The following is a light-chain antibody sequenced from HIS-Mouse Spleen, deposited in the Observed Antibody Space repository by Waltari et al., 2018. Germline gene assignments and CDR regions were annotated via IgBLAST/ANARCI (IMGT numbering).Light chain of an antibody. CDR1: SSNLGNNY. J-gene: IGLJ3*02. CDR2: DNN. CDR3: GTWDSSLSAWV. V-gene: IGLV1-51*01. Sequence: QSVLTQPPSVSAAPGQKVTISCSGSSSNLGNNYFSWYQQPPGTAPKLLIYDNNKRPSGIPDRFSGSKSGTSATLGITGLQTGDEADYYCGTWDSSLSAWVFGGGTKLTVL.